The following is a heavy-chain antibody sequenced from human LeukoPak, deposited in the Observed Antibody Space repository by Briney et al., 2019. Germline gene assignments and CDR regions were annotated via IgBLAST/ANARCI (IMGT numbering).Heavy chain of an antibody. Sequence: SETPSLTCAVYGGSFSGYYWSWIRQPPGKGLEWIGEINHSGSTNYNPSLKSRVTISVDTSKNQFSLKLSSVTAADTAVYYCARDPTYRGSIQIWGQGTMVTVSS. V-gene: IGHV4-34*01. CDR1: GGSFSGYY. D-gene: IGHD1-26*01. J-gene: IGHJ3*02. CDR2: INHSGST. CDR3: ARDPTYRGSIQI.